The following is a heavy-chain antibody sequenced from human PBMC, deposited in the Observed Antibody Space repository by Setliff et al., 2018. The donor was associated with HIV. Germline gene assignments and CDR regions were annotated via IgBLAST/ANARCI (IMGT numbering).Heavy chain of an antibody. CDR2: ISSSSSYI. Sequence: LRLSCAASGFTFSSYSMNWVRQAPGKGLEWVSSISSSSSYIYYADSVKGRFTISRDHGKKSLYLQMDSLRDEDTAVYYCAREKFENGDYEFVSTFDSWGQGTLVTVSS. CDR3: AREKFENGDYEFVSTFDS. CDR1: GFTFSSYS. J-gene: IGHJ4*02. V-gene: IGHV3-21*01. D-gene: IGHD4-17*01.